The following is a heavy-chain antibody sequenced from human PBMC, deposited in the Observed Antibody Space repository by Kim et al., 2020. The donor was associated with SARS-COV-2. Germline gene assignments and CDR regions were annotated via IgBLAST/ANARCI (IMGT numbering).Heavy chain of an antibody. CDR1: GGTFSSYA. CDR3: ARDLAIAAAGTLGFDY. CDR2: IIPIFGTA. Sequence: SVKVSCKAPGGTFSSYAISWVRQAPGQGLEWMGGIIPIFGTANYAQKFQGRVTITADESTSTAYMELSSLRSEDTAVYYCARDLAIAAAGTLGFDYWGQGTLVTVSS. D-gene: IGHD6-13*01. J-gene: IGHJ4*02. V-gene: IGHV1-69*13.